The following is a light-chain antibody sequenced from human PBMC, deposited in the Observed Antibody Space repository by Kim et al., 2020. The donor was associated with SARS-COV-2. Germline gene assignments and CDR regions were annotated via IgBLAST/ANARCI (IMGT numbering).Light chain of an antibody. CDR3: NSRDSSGYV. Sequence: SVALGKTVRITCQGDSLRSYYASWYQQKPGQAPVLVIYGKNNRPSWIPDRFSGSSSGNTASLTITGAQAEDEADYYCNSRDSSGYVFGTGTKVTVL. J-gene: IGLJ1*01. CDR2: GKN. V-gene: IGLV3-19*01. CDR1: SLRSYY.